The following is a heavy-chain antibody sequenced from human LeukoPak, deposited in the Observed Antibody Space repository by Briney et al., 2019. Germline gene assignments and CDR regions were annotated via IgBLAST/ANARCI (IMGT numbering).Heavy chain of an antibody. V-gene: IGHV3-21*01. CDR3: ARVGIAASYNYYYMDV. Sequence: GGSLRLSCAASGFTFSSYSMNWVRQAPGKGLEWVSSIISSSSYIYYADSVKGRFTISRDNAKNSLYLQMNSLRAEDTAVYYCARVGIAASYNYYYMDVWGKGTTVTVSS. J-gene: IGHJ6*03. CDR1: GFTFSSYS. D-gene: IGHD6-13*01. CDR2: IISSSSYI.